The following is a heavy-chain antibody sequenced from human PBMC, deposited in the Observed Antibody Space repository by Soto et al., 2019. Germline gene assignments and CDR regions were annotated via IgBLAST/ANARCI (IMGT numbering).Heavy chain of an antibody. CDR2: INHSGST. J-gene: IGHJ5*02. CDR1: GASFSGYY. Sequence: ESLSLTCSVYGASFSGYYWSWIRQPPGKGLEWIGEINHSGSTNYNPSLKSRVTISVDTSKNQFSLKLSSVTAADTAVYYCARVNFWSGYYRVDWFDPWGQGTLVTVYS. D-gene: IGHD3-3*01. V-gene: IGHV4-34*01. CDR3: ARVNFWSGYYRVDWFDP.